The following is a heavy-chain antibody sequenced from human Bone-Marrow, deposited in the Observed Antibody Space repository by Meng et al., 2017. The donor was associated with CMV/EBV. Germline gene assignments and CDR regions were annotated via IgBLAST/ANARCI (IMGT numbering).Heavy chain of an antibody. CDR1: GYTLTDYY. V-gene: IGHV1-2*02. CDR2: INPNTDT. D-gene: IGHD6-19*01. J-gene: IGHJ4*02. CDR3: ARSSGWSRFDY. Sequence: QVQLVQSGAEVNKHGASVNASCKASGYTLTDYYIHWVRQAPGQWLEWMGWINPNTDTNYAQNFQGRVTMTRDMSINTAYMELSRLTSGDTAVYYCARSSGWSRFDYWGQGTLVTVSS.